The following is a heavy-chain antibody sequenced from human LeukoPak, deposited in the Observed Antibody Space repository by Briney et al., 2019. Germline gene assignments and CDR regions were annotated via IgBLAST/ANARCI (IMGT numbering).Heavy chain of an antibody. CDR1: GGTFSSYA. J-gene: IGHJ5*02. CDR3: ARRDGYCSGGSCYLDWFDP. Sequence: SVKVSCKASGGTFSSYAISWVRQAPGQGLEWMRGIIPIFGTANYAQKFQGRVTVTADKSTSTAYMELGSLRSEDTAVYYCARRDGYCSGGSCYLDWFDPWGQGTLVTVSS. CDR2: IIPIFGTA. D-gene: IGHD2-15*01. V-gene: IGHV1-69*06.